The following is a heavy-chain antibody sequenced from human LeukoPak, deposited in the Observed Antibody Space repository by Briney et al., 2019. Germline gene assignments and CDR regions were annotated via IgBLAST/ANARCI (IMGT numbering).Heavy chain of an antibody. CDR1: GFTFDNYG. V-gene: IGHV3-20*04. D-gene: IGHD7-27*01. CDR2: IHWNGGRT. J-gene: IGHJ4*02. CDR3: ARDGPLGDFDS. Sequence: GGSLRLSCAASGFTFDNYGINWVRQAPGKGLEWVSRIHWNGGRTGYADSLKGRFTISRDNAKNSLFLQMNSLRADDTAVYYCARDGPLGDFDSWGQGTLVTVSS.